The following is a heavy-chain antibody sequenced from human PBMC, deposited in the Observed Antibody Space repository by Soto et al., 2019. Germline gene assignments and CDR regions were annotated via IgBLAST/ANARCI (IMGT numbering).Heavy chain of an antibody. D-gene: IGHD3-22*01. CDR2: IKSKAYGGTT. Sequence: GGSLRLSCTTSGFTFGDYAMSWVRQAPGKGLEWVGFIKSKAYGGTTEYAASVKGRFTISRDDSKRIAYLQMNSLKTEDTAVYYCYRGPREYYDISGWIDYWGQGTLVTVSS. CDR1: GFTFGDYA. CDR3: YRGPREYYDISGWIDY. J-gene: IGHJ4*02. V-gene: IGHV3-49*04.